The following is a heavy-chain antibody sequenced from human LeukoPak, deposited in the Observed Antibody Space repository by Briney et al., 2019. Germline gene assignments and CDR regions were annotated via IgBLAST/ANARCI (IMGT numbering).Heavy chain of an antibody. CDR3: AKYFASGSYYKLPH. V-gene: IGHV3-23*01. Sequence: GGSLRLSCAASGFTLSSYAMSWVRQAPGKGLEWVSTISGSGAYTYYADSVKGRFTISRDNSKNTLYLQMNSLRAEDTAVYYCAKYFASGSYYKLPHWGQGTLVTVSS. J-gene: IGHJ1*01. D-gene: IGHD3-10*01. CDR1: GFTLSSYA. CDR2: ISGSGAYT.